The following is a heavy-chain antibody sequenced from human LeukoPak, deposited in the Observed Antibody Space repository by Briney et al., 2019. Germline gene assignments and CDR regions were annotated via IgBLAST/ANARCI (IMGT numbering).Heavy chain of an antibody. Sequence: PGGSLRLSCAASGFTFSSYSMNWVRQAPGKGLEWVSSISSSSSYIYYADSVKGRFTISRDNAKNSLYLQMNSLRAEDTAVYYCARDPPTGYRAFDIWGQGTMVTVSS. V-gene: IGHV3-21*01. CDR2: ISSSSSYI. D-gene: IGHD6-13*01. CDR3: ARDPPTGYRAFDI. J-gene: IGHJ3*02. CDR1: GFTFSSYS.